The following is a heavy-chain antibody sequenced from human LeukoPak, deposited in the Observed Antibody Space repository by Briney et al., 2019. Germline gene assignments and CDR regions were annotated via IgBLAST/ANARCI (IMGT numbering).Heavy chain of an antibody. CDR3: AKLAAAGTAHYYFDY. V-gene: IGHV1-46*01. J-gene: IGHJ4*02. CDR1: GYTFTSYH. Sequence: VASMKVSCKASGYTFTSYHMHWVRQAPGQGLEIMGIINPSGGSTTYAQKFQGRVTMTRDTSTSTVYMELSSLRSEDTAVYYFAKLAAAGTAHYYFDYWGQGTLVTVSP. CDR2: INPSGGST. D-gene: IGHD6-13*01.